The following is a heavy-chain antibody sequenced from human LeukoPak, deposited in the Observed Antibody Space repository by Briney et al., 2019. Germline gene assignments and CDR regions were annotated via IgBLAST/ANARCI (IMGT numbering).Heavy chain of an antibody. CDR3: ARVPTLPAAICPDCHTTMEDV. CDR2: ISAYNGNT. CDR1: GYTFTSYG. J-gene: IGHJ6*02. Sequence: ASVTVSCTASGYTFTSYGISWVRQAPGQGLEWMGWISAYNGNTNYAQKLQGRVTMTTDTSTSTAYMELRSLRSDDTAVYYCARVPTLPAAICPDCHTTMEDVWGQGTTVTVSS. V-gene: IGHV1-18*01. D-gene: IGHD2-2*01.